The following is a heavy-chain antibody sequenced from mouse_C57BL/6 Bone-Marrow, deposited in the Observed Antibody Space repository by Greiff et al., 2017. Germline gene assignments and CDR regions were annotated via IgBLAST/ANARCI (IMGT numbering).Heavy chain of an antibody. D-gene: IGHD1-1*01. Sequence: EVMLVESGPELVKPGASVKISCKASGYSFTGYYMNWVKQSPEKSLEWIGEINPSTGGTTYNQKFKAKATLTVDKSSSTAYMQLKSLTSEDSAVYYCARDYGSSPDYWGQGTTLTVSS. J-gene: IGHJ2*01. CDR3: ARDYGSSPDY. V-gene: IGHV1-42*01. CDR2: INPSTGGT. CDR1: GYSFTGYY.